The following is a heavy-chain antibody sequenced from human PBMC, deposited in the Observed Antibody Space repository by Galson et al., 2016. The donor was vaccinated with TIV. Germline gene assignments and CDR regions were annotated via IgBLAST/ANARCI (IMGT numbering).Heavy chain of an antibody. CDR2: IYYSGTT. CDR3: GGAAPGTVDI. J-gene: IGHJ3*02. V-gene: IGHV4-59*08. Sequence: ESLSLTCTVSNGSINTYYWSWIRQPPGKGLEWIGYIYYSGTTNYNPSLKSRATISVDTSKNQFSLKLSSVTAADTAVYYCGGAAPGTVDIWGQGTMVIVSS. D-gene: IGHD2-8*02. CDR1: NGSINTYY.